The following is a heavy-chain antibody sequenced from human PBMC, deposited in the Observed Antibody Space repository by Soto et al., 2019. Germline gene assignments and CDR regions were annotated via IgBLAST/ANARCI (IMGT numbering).Heavy chain of an antibody. CDR3: ARDTYDMYFEY. Sequence: VGSLRLSCASSVFTFSSYWMSCVRQAPGKGLEWVANIKQDGSEKYYVDSVKGRFTISRDNAKNSLYLQMNSLRAEDTAVYYCARDTYDMYFEYWGQGTLVIVSS. V-gene: IGHV3-7*03. J-gene: IGHJ4*02. CDR2: IKQDGSEK. D-gene: IGHD3-9*01. CDR1: VFTFSSYW.